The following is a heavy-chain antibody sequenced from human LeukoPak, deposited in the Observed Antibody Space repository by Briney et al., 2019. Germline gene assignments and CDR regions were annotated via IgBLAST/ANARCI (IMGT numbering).Heavy chain of an antibody. CDR1: GFTFSSYS. D-gene: IGHD5-12*01. V-gene: IGHV3-21*01. CDR2: ISSSSSYM. CDR3: ARLSGGYSGYDWDY. J-gene: IGHJ4*02. Sequence: PGGSLRLSCAASGFTFSSYSMNWVRQAPGKGLEWVSSISSSSSYMYYADSVKGRFTISRDNAKNSLYLQMNSLRAEDTAVYYCARLSGGYSGYDWDYWGQGTLVTVSS.